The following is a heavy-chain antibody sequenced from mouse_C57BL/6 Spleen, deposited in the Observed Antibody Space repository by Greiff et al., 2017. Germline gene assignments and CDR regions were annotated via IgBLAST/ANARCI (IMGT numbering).Heavy chain of an antibody. Sequence: QVQLQQPGAELVKPGASVKLSCKASGYTFTEYTIHWVKQRSGQGLEWIGWIYPGIGSIKYNQKFKDKATLTANKSSSTVYMELSRLTSEDSAVYFCARHEEAYYSNYLDYAMYDWGQGTSVTVSS. CDR2: IYPGIGSI. V-gene: IGHV1-62-2*01. D-gene: IGHD2-5*01. J-gene: IGHJ4*01. CDR3: ARHEEAYYSNYLDYAMYD. CDR1: GYTFTEYT.